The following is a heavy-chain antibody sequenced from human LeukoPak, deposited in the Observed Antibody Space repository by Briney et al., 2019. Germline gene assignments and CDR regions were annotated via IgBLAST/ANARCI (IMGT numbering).Heavy chain of an antibody. Sequence: SETLSLTCTVSGGSTSSDYWSWIRQSPGKGLEWVGSIYYSGSTYYNPSLKSRVTISVDTSKNQFSLKLSSVTAADTAVYYCARQGGGYSYGLYYYYGMDVWGQGTTVTVSS. J-gene: IGHJ6*02. D-gene: IGHD5-18*01. CDR2: IYYSGST. V-gene: IGHV4-59*05. CDR3: ARQGGGYSYGLYYYYGMDV. CDR1: GGSTSSDY.